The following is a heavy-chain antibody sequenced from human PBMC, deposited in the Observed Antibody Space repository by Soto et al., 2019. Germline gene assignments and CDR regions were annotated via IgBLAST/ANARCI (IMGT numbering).Heavy chain of an antibody. J-gene: IGHJ4*02. V-gene: IGHV4-31*03. CDR1: GGSISSGGYY. Sequence: SETLSLTCTVSGGSISSGGYYWSWIRQHPGKGLEWIGYIYYSGSTYYNPSLKSRVTTSVDTSKNQFSLKLSSVTAADTAVYYCASGVILGYCSSTSCSRASFDYWGQGTLVTVSS. D-gene: IGHD2-2*01. CDR2: IYYSGST. CDR3: ASGVILGYCSSTSCSRASFDY.